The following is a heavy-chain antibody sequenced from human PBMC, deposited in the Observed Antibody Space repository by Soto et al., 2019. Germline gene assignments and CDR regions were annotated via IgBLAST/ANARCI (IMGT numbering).Heavy chain of an antibody. CDR1: GGTFSSYA. CDR2: IIPIFGTA. Sequence: QVQLVQSGAEVKKPGSSVKVSCKAPGGTFSSYAISWVRQAPGQGLEWMGGIIPIFGTAKYAQKFKGRVTITADESTSTGYMELSSLRSEDTAVYYCARSPGGSSSLDIYYYYYYGMDVWGQGTTVTVSS. D-gene: IGHD2-15*01. V-gene: IGHV1-69*01. J-gene: IGHJ6*02. CDR3: ARSPGGSSSLDIYYYYYYGMDV.